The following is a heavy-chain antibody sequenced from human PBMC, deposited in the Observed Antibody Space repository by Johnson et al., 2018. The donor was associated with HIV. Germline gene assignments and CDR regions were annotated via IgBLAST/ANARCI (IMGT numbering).Heavy chain of an antibody. J-gene: IGHJ3*02. D-gene: IGHD6-13*01. CDR3: VRPAAAGRDDAFDI. Sequence: QVQLVESGGGVVQPGRSLRLSCAASGFTFSSYAMHWVRQAPGRGLEWVAVISYDGSDKYYADSVRGRFTISSDNSKNTLDLQMNSLRAEDTAVYYCVRPAAAGRDDAFDIWGQGTMVTVSS. V-gene: IGHV3-30*04. CDR2: ISYDGSDK. CDR1: GFTFSSYA.